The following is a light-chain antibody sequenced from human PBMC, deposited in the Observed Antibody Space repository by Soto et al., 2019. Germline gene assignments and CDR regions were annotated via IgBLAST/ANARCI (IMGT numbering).Light chain of an antibody. CDR1: SSDVGGYNY. V-gene: IGLV2-14*01. CDR3: SSYTSGSTPV. Sequence: QSALTQPASVSGSPGQSIAISCTGTSSDVGGYNYVSLYQQHPGKAPKLLIYDVSNRPSGVSDRISGSKSGDTASLTISGLQAEDEADYFCSSYTSGSTPVFGGGTKLTVL. CDR2: DVS. J-gene: IGLJ3*02.